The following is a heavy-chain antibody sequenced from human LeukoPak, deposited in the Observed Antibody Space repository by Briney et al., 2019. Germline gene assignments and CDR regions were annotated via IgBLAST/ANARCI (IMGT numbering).Heavy chain of an antibody. D-gene: IGHD1-26*01. CDR2: SSSSSYI. V-gene: IGHV3-21*01. Sequence: SSSSSYIYYADSVKGRFTISRDNAKNSLYLQMNSLRAEDTAVYYCARDRGGSYYFEYFQHWGQGTLVTVSS. J-gene: IGHJ1*01. CDR3: ARDRGGSYYFEYFQH.